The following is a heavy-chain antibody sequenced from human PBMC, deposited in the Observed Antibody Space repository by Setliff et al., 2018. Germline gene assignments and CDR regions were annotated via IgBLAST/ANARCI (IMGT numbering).Heavy chain of an antibody. CDR1: RGTFSSYG. Sequence: ASVKVSCKASRGTFSSYGITWVRQAPGQGLEWMGGIIPIFGTTDYAQKFRGRVTITTDESTSTAYMEMSSLRSEDTAVYYCARERGDIVSTTSYYYYMDVWGKGTTVTVSS. V-gene: IGHV1-69*05. J-gene: IGHJ6*03. CDR2: IIPIFGTT. D-gene: IGHD5-12*01. CDR3: ARERGDIVSTTSYYYYMDV.